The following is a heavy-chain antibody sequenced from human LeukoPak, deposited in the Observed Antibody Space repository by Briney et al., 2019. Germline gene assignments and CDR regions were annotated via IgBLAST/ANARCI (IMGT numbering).Heavy chain of an antibody. CDR3: ARGRGYCSGGSCYPAY. V-gene: IGHV4-34*01. Sequence: SETLSLTCAVYGGSFSGYYWSWIRQPPGKGLEWIGEINHSGSTNYNPSLKSRVTISVDTSKNQFSLKLSSVTAADTAVYYCARGRGYCSGGSCYPAYWGQGTLVTASS. CDR2: INHSGST. CDR1: GGSFSGYY. D-gene: IGHD2-15*01. J-gene: IGHJ4*02.